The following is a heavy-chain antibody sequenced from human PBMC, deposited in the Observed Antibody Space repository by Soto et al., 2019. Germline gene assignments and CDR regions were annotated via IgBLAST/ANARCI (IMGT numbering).Heavy chain of an antibody. V-gene: IGHV3-33*01. CDR2: IWYDGSNK. CDR3: ARDSPDSSAYYAFDS. Sequence: PGGSLRLSCAASGFTFSSYGMHWVRQAPGKGLEWVAVIWYDGSNKYYADSVKGRFTISRDNSKSALYLQMNSLRAEDSAVYYCARDSPDSSAYYAFDSWGQGT. D-gene: IGHD3-22*01. J-gene: IGHJ4*02. CDR1: GFTFSSYG.